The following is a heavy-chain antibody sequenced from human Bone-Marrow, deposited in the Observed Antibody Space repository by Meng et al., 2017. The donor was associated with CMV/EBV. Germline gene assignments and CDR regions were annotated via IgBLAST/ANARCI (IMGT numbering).Heavy chain of an antibody. D-gene: IGHD3-3*01. CDR3: ARTYYDFWSGYYHYYYYGMDV. J-gene: IGHJ6*02. CDR1: GYTFTGYY. V-gene: IGHV1-2*02. Sequence: ASVKVSCKASGYTFTGYYMHWVRQAPGQGLEWMGWTNPNSGGTNYAQKFQGRVTMTRDTSISTAYMELSRLRSDDTAVYYCARTYYDFWSGYYHYYYYGMDVWGQGTTVTVSS. CDR2: TNPNSGGT.